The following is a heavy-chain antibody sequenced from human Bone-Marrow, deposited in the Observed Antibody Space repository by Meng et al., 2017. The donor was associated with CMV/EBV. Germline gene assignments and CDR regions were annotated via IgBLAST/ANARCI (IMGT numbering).Heavy chain of an antibody. CDR3: ASAGVVISPFAY. V-gene: IGHV1-46*02. D-gene: IGHD3-22*01. CDR1: GGTFNKYA. J-gene: IGHJ4*02. Sequence: ASVKVSCKASGGTFNKYAISWVRQAPGQGLEWMGIINPSGGSTSYAQKFQGRVTMTRDTSTSTVYMELSSLRSEDTAVYYCASAGVVISPFAYWGQGPRVTVSS. CDR2: INPSGGST.